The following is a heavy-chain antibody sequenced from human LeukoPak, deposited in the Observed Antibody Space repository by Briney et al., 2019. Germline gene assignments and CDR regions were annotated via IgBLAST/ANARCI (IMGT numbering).Heavy chain of an antibody. J-gene: IGHJ4*02. CDR1: GGSFSGYY. V-gene: IGHV4-34*01. D-gene: IGHD2-15*01. CDR2: INHSGST. Sequence: SETLSLTCAVYGGSFSGYYWSWIRQPPGKGLEWIGEINHSGSTNYNPSLKSRVTISVDTSKNQFSLKLSSVTAADTAVYYCARGSCSGGSCYHFDYWGQGTLVTVSP. CDR3: ARGSCSGGSCYHFDY.